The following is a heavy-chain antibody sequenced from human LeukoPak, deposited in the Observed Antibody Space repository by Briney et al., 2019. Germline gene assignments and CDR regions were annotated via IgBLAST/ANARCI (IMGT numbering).Heavy chain of an antibody. CDR2: IYYSGST. Sequence: PSETLSLTCTVSGGSISSTNYYWGWIRQPPGKGLEWIGSIYYSGSTYYNPSLKSRVTISVDTSKNQFSLKLSSVTAADTAVYYCARHNPIPLYFDYWGQGTLVTVSS. D-gene: IGHD1-14*01. CDR3: ARHNPIPLYFDY. J-gene: IGHJ4*02. V-gene: IGHV4-39*01. CDR1: GGSISSTNYY.